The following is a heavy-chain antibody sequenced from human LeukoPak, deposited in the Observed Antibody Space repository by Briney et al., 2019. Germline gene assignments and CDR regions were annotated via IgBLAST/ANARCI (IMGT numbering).Heavy chain of an antibody. CDR3: ARDLAASLDAFAI. CDR2: IYYSGST. J-gene: IGHJ3*02. V-gene: IGHV4-39*02. CDR1: GGSISSSSYY. D-gene: IGHD6-25*01. Sequence: SETLSLTCTVSGGSISSSSYYWGWIRQPPGKGLEWIGSIYYSGSTYYNPSLKSRVTISVDTSKNQFSLKLTSVTAADTAVYYCARDLAASLDAFAIWGQGTMVTVSS.